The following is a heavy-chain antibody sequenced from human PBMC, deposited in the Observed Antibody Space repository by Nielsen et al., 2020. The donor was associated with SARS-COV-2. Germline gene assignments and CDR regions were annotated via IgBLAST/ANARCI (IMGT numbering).Heavy chain of an antibody. J-gene: IGHJ3*01. CDR1: GFTFNFYA. Sequence: GESLKISCAASGFTFNFYAMAWVRRAPGRGLQWVTGVSASGSSTYYTDSVKGRFSISRDNSKNTLFLQMHSLRVEDTALYYCVKDGVVRGDALDLWGQGTMVTVSS. V-gene: IGHV3-23*01. CDR2: VSASGSST. CDR3: VKDGVVRGDALDL. D-gene: IGHD3-10*01.